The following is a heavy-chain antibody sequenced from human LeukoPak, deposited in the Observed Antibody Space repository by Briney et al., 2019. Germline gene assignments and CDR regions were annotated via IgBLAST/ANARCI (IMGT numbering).Heavy chain of an antibody. CDR3: TTDKSSSWVLFDY. D-gene: IGHD6-13*01. Sequence: GGSLRLSCAASGFTFSNAWMNWVRHAPGKGLEWVGRIKSKTDGGTADYAAPVKGRFTISRDDSKNTLYLQMISLKTEDTAVYYCTTDKSSSWVLFDYWGQGTLVTVSS. V-gene: IGHV3-15*01. J-gene: IGHJ4*02. CDR2: IKSKTDGGTA. CDR1: GFTFSNAW.